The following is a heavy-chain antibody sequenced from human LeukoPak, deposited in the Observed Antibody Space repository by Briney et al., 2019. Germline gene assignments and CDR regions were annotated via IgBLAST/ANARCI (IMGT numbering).Heavy chain of an antibody. J-gene: IGHJ5*02. CDR1: GFTFSSYA. Sequence: GRSLRLSCAASGFTFSSYAMHWVRQAPGKGLEWVAVISYDGNNKYYADSVKGRFTISRDNSKNTLYLQMNSLRAEDTAVYYCARSPFPWGQGTLVTVSS. CDR2: ISYDGNNK. V-gene: IGHV3-30*01. CDR3: ARSPFP.